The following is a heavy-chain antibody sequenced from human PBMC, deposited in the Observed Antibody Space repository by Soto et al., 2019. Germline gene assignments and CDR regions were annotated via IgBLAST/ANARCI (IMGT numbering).Heavy chain of an antibody. CDR2: IVVGSGNT. D-gene: IGHD6-19*01. Sequence: SVKVSCKASGFTFTSSAVQWVRQAHRQRLEWIGWIVVGSGNTNYAQKFQERVTITRDMSTSTAYMELSSLRSEDTAVYYCAADVGSQIAVAGTALDYWGQGTLVTVSS. J-gene: IGHJ4*02. CDR3: AADVGSQIAVAGTALDY. CDR1: GFTFTSSA. V-gene: IGHV1-58*01.